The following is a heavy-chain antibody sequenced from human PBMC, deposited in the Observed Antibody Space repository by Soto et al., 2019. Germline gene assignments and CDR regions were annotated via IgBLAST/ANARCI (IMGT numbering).Heavy chain of an antibody. D-gene: IGHD3-10*01. V-gene: IGHV4-34*01. CDR3: ARGYYYASGSSFPY. CDR2: INQSGAT. Sequence: QLQQWGAGLLKPSETLSLTCAVYNGSFSKYYWNWIRQSPGKGLEWIGEINQSGATNYNPSLKSRVTISVDTSKNQFSLQLKSLTAADTAVYYCARGYYYASGSSFPYWRQGTLVTVSS. CDR1: NGSFSKYY. J-gene: IGHJ4*02.